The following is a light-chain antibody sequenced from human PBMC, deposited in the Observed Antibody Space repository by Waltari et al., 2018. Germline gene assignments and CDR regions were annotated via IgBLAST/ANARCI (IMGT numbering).Light chain of an antibody. CDR1: SSAVGGSDY. CDR3: SSYTSSNNCV. CDR2: EVN. Sequence: QSALTQPPSASGSPGQSVTISCTGTSSAVGGSDYVSWYQQHPGKAPKLIIYEVNKRPSGVPDRFSGSKSGNTASLTVSGLQAEDEADYYCSSYTSSNNCVFGTGTKVTVL. V-gene: IGLV2-8*01. J-gene: IGLJ1*01.